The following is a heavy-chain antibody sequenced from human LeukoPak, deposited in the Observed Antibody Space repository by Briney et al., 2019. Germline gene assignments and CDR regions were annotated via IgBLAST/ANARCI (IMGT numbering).Heavy chain of an antibody. Sequence: TSSETLSLTCAVYGGSFSGYYWSWIRQPPGKGLEWIGEINHSGSTNYNPSLKSRVTISVDTSKNQFSLKLSSVTAADTAVYYCARAGKRLRFLEWYQNWFDPWGQGTLVTVSS. V-gene: IGHV4-34*01. CDR1: GGSFSGYY. CDR3: ARAGKRLRFLEWYQNWFDP. J-gene: IGHJ5*02. CDR2: INHSGST. D-gene: IGHD3-3*01.